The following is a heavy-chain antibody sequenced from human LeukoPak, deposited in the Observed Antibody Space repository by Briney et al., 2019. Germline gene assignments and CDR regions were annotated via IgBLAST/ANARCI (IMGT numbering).Heavy chain of an antibody. J-gene: IGHJ4*02. D-gene: IGHD3-3*01. V-gene: IGHV4-34*01. CDR3: ARYYDFFDY. CDR1: GGSFSGYY. Sequence: PSETLSLTCAVYGGSFSGYYWSWIRQPPGKGLEWIGEINHSGSTNYNPSLKSRVTISVDTSKNQFSLKLSSVTAADTAVYYCARYYDFFDYWGQGTLVTVSS. CDR2: INHSGST.